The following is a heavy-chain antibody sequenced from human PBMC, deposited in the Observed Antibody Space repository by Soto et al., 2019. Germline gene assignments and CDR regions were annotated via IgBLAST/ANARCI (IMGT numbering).Heavy chain of an antibody. J-gene: IGHJ4*02. CDR2: IYSSGST. V-gene: IGHV4-4*07. Sequence: QVQLQESGPGLVKSSETLSLTCTVSGDSISFYYWSWIRQPAGKGLEWIGRIYSSGSTDYNPSLKSRVIMSIDTSRKQFSLELTSVAAADTAVYYCARAGDGTATIFDSWGQGTLVTVSS. CDR1: GDSISFYY. D-gene: IGHD6-19*01. CDR3: ARAGDGTATIFDS.